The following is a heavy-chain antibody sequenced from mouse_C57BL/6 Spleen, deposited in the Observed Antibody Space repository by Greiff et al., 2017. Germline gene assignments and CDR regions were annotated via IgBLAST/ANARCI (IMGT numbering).Heavy chain of an antibody. CDR1: GYTFTSYW. J-gene: IGHJ4*01. D-gene: IGHD3-2*02. V-gene: IGHV1-7*01. CDR2: INPSSGYT. CDR3: ARNLDSSGYAYYAMDY. Sequence: VQLQQSGAELAKPGASVQLSCKASGYTFTSYWMHWVKQRPGPGLEWIGYINPSSGYTKYNQKFKDKATLTADKYYSTAYLQLSSLTYEASAVYFCARNLDSSGYAYYAMDYWGQGTSVTVSS.